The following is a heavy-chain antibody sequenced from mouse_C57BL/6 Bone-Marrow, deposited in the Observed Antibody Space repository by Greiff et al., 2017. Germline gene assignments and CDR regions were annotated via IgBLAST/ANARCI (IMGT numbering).Heavy chain of an antibody. J-gene: IGHJ2*01. CDR3: ATSRDY. Sequence: EVKLVESGGGLVKPGGSLKLSCAASGFTFSSYAMSWVRQTPEKRLEWVATISDGGSYTYYPDNVKGRFTISRDNAKNNLYLQMSHLKSEDTAIYYCATSRDYWGQGTTLTVSS. V-gene: IGHV5-4*03. CDR2: ISDGGSYT. CDR1: GFTFSSYA.